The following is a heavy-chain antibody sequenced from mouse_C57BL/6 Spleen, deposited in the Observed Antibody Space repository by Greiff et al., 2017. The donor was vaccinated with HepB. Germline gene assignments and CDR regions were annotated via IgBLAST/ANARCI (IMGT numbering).Heavy chain of an antibody. CDR2: ISSGGSYT. J-gene: IGHJ1*03. D-gene: IGHD2-3*01. V-gene: IGHV5-6*01. CDR1: GFTFSSYG. CDR3: ARVGDGDFDV. Sequence: EVKLMESGGDLVKPGGSLKLSCAASGFTFSSYGMSWVRQTPDKRLEWVATISSGGSYTYYPASVKGRFTISRDNAKNTLYLQMSSLKSEDTAMYYCARVGDGDFDVWGTGTTVTVSS.